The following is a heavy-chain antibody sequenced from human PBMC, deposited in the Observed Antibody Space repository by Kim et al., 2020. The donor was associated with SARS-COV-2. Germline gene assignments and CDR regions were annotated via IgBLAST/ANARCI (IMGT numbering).Heavy chain of an antibody. V-gene: IGHV4-61*02. Sequence: SETLSLTCTVSGGSISSGSYYWSWIRQPAGKGLEWMGRIYTSGSTNYNPSLKSRGTISVDTSKNQFSLKLSSGTAADTAVYYCARDLGSPHYYDSSGYHAFDIWGQGTIVTVSS. D-gene: IGHD3-22*01. J-gene: IGHJ3*02. CDR1: GGSISSGSYY. CDR3: ARDLGSPHYYDSSGYHAFDI. CDR2: IYTSGST.